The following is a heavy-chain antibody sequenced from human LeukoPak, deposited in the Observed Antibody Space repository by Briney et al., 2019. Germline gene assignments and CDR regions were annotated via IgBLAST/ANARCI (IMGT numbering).Heavy chain of an antibody. CDR1: GFTFSSYA. Sequence: PGGSLRLSCAASGFTFSSYAMSWVRQAPGKGLEWVSAISGSGGSTYYADSVKGRFTISRDNSKNTLHLQMNSLRAEDTAVYYCAKGPMYYYDSSGYGDYWGQGTLVTVSS. CDR2: ISGSGGST. J-gene: IGHJ4*02. D-gene: IGHD3-22*01. CDR3: AKGPMYYYDSSGYGDY. V-gene: IGHV3-23*01.